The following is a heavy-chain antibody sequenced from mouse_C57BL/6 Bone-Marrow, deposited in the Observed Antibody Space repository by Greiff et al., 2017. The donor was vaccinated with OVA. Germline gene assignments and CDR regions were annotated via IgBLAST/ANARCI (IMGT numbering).Heavy chain of an antibody. V-gene: IGHV2-9-1*01. Sequence: VKVVESGPGLVAPSQSLSITCTVSGFSLTSYAISWVRQPPGKGLEWLGVIWTGGGTNYNSALKSRLSISKDNSKSQVFLKMNSLQTDDTARYYCARNTDSNPAWFAYWGQGTLVTVSA. D-gene: IGHD2-5*01. J-gene: IGHJ3*01. CDR1: GFSLTSYA. CDR2: IWTGGGT. CDR3: ARNTDSNPAWFAY.